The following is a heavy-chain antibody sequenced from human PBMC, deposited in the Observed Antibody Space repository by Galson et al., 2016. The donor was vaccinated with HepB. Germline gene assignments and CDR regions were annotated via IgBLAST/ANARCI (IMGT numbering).Heavy chain of an antibody. CDR3: ARHGTLDFGDYGVYGF. Sequence: QSGAEVKKPGESLKISCKGSGYRFTSFWIGWARQMPGKGLEWMGIIYAGDSDTRYSPSFEGHVTLSVDKSISTAYLQWSSLKASDTAMYYCARHGTLDFGDYGVYGFWGQGTLVTVSS. V-gene: IGHV5-51*01. J-gene: IGHJ4*02. D-gene: IGHD4-17*01. CDR2: IYAGDSDT. CDR1: GYRFTSFW.